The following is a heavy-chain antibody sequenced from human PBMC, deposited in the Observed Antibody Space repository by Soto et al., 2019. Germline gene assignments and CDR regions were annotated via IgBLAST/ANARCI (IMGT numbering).Heavy chain of an antibody. D-gene: IGHD6-19*01. CDR3: ASQRGGWYYAFDI. J-gene: IGHJ3*02. Sequence: SETLSLTCTVSGGSISGYYWSWIRQPPGKGLEWIGYIYYSGSTNYSPSLKSRVTISVDTSKNQFSLRLSSVTAADTAVYYCASQRGGWYYAFDIWGQGTMVTVSS. CDR1: GGSISGYY. CDR2: IYYSGST. V-gene: IGHV4-59*08.